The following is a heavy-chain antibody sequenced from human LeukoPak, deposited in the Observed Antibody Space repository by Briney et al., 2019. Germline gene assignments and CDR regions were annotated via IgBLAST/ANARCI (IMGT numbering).Heavy chain of an antibody. CDR2: ITSSGSTI. Sequence: PGGSRRLSCAASGFTFRSYEMNWVRQAPGKGLEWVSYITSSGSTIYYADSVKGRFTISRDNAKNSLYLQMNSLRAEDTAVYYCARANYYDISGYDYWGQGTLVTVSS. CDR1: GFTFRSYE. V-gene: IGHV3-48*03. D-gene: IGHD3-22*01. J-gene: IGHJ4*02. CDR3: ARANYYDISGYDY.